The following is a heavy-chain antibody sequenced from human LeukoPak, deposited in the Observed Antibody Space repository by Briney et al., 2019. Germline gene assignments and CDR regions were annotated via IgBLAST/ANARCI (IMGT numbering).Heavy chain of an antibody. CDR3: TRHYDFLV. CDR1: GASFTSSGDY. Sequence: SETLSLTCTVSGASFTSSGDYWGWIRHPPGKGLEWFGSIYYSGSTSYNPSLKSRVTISVDRSKNQVALELTSVTAADTAVYYCTRHYDFLVWGQGTMVTVSS. D-gene: IGHD3-3*01. J-gene: IGHJ6*02. V-gene: IGHV4-39*01. CDR2: IYYSGST.